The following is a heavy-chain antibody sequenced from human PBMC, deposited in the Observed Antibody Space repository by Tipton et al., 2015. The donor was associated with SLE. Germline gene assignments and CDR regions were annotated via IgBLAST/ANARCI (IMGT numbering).Heavy chain of an antibody. CDR1: GFTFSGSA. D-gene: IGHD2-21*01. CDR3: TRHQFLYYFDY. J-gene: IGHJ4*02. CDR2: IRSKANSYAT. Sequence: GSLRLSCAASGFTFSGSAMHWVRQASGKGLEWVGRIRSKANSYATAYAASVKGRFTISRDDSKNTAYLQMNSLKTEDTAVYYCTRHQFLYYFDYWGQGTLVTVSS. V-gene: IGHV3-73*01.